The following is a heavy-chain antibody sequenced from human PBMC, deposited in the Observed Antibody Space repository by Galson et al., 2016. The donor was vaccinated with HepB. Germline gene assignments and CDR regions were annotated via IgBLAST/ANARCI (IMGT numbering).Heavy chain of an antibody. CDR1: GVSITSGGFS. CDR3: ARGTYDLWSGFSPTEYYFDY. J-gene: IGHJ4*02. CDR2: IYQGETA. D-gene: IGHD3-3*01. V-gene: IGHV4-30-2*01. Sequence: TLSLTCAVSGVSITSGGFSWNWIRQPPGKGLEWIGYIYQGETAYYTPSLRSRVTMALHRTNNLFSLKLSSVTAADTAVDYCARGTYDLWSGFSPTEYYFDYWGQGARVAVSS.